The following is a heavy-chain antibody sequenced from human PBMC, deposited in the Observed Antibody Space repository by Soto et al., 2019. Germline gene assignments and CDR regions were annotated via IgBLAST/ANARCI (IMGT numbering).Heavy chain of an antibody. CDR3: ARDLWEGKLGNFYYFAS. CDR1: GGSITSSNW. Sequence: SETLSLTCAVSGGSITSSNWWNWVRQPPGKGLEWIGEIFHSGSVNYNPSLKSRVTISVDKSKNQLSLKLSSVTAADTAVYYCARDLWEGKLGNFYYFASWGLGTLVTVSS. J-gene: IGHJ4*02. CDR2: IFHSGSV. V-gene: IGHV4-4*02. D-gene: IGHD1-26*01.